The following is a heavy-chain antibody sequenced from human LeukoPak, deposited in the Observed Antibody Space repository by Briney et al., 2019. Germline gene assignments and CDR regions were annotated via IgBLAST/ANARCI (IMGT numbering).Heavy chain of an antibody. CDR2: IWSEGSNK. D-gene: IGHD3-10*01. V-gene: IGHV3-33*01. CDR1: GFTYSHYA. Sequence: GRSLRLSCAASGFTYSHYAIHWVRQAPGKGLEGVALIWSEGSNKYYVDSVKGRITISRDNSKNTVYLQMNSHRAEDTDVYYCARERLNSGNCPDGWGQGTLVTVSS. J-gene: IGHJ4*02. CDR3: ARERLNSGNCPDG.